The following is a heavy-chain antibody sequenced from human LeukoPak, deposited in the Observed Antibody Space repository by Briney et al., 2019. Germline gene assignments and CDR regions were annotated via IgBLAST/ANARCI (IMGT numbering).Heavy chain of an antibody. CDR2: ISAYNGNT. CDR3: ARDPQWSGYYGPENKWFDP. Sequence: GASVKVSCKASGYTFTSYGISWVRQAPGQGLEWMGWISAYNGNTNYAQKLQGRVTITTDTSTSTAYMELRSLRSDDTAVYYCARDPQWSGYYGPENKWFDPWGQGTLVTVSS. D-gene: IGHD3-3*01. CDR1: GYTFTSYG. J-gene: IGHJ5*02. V-gene: IGHV1-18*01.